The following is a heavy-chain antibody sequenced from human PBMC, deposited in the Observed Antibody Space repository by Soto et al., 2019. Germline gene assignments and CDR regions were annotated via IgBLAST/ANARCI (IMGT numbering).Heavy chain of an antibody. Sequence: EVQLVESGGGLVKPGGPLRLSCAGSGFSFSNAWMNWVRQAPGKGLEWVGRIKRKIDGEATDYAAPVKGRFTVSRDDSKSALYLHMNSLKGDDTAVYYCTTGSVEGVWGQGTTVTVSS. V-gene: IGHV3-15*07. J-gene: IGHJ6*02. CDR1: GFSFSNAW. CDR2: IKRKIDGEAT. CDR3: TTGSVEGV. D-gene: IGHD2-15*01.